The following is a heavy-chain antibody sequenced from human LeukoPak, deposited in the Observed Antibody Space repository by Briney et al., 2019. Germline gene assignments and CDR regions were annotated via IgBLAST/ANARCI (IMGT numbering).Heavy chain of an antibody. CDR2: IIPIFGTA. J-gene: IGHJ5*02. D-gene: IGHD2-15*01. CDR1: GGTFSSYA. Sequence: SVKVSCKASGGTFSSYAISWVRQAPGQGLEWMGGIIPIFGTANYAQKFQGRVTITADKSTSPAYMELSSLRSEDTAVYYCASEPRLEAATTAWFDPWGQGTLVTVSS. V-gene: IGHV1-69*06. CDR3: ASEPRLEAATTAWFDP.